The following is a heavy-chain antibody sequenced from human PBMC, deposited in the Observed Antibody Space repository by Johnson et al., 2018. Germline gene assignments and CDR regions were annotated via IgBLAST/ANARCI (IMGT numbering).Heavy chain of an antibody. CDR2: IWYDGSNK. CDR3: AKDQSPELGVVPFDI. Sequence: QVQLVESGGGVVQPGRSLRLSCAASGFTFSSYGMHWVRQAPGKGLEWVAVIWYDGSNKYYADSVKGRFTISRDNSKNTLYLQMNSLRAEDTAVYYCAKDQSPELGVVPFDIWGQGTMVTVSS. V-gene: IGHV3-33*06. CDR1: GFTFSSYG. J-gene: IGHJ3*02. D-gene: IGHD2-15*01.